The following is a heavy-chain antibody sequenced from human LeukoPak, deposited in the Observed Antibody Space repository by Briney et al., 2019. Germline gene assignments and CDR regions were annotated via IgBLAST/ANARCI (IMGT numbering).Heavy chain of an antibody. CDR2: ISSSGSTI. J-gene: IGHJ6*02. CDR3: ARDRYTMMVVVPVSDYYYGMDV. D-gene: IGHD3-22*01. Sequence: PGGSLRLSCAASGFTFSDYYMSWIRQAPGKGLEWVSYISSSGSTIYYADSVKGRFTISRDNAKNSLYLQMNSLRAEDTAVYYCARDRYTMMVVVPVSDYYYGMDVWGQGTTVTVSS. CDR1: GFTFSDYY. V-gene: IGHV3-11*01.